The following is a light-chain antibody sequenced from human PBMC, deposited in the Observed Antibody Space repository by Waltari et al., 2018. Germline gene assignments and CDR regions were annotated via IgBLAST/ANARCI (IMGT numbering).Light chain of an antibody. CDR1: QTILYNSKNKNC. CDR3: QQYYTIPPT. CDR2: WAS. J-gene: IGKJ2*01. Sequence: DIVMTQSPDSLAVSLGERATINCKSSQTILYNSKNKNCLTWYQQKPGQPPKLLIFWASTRESGVPDRFSGSGSGTNFTLTISGLQAEDLAVYYCQQYYTIPPTFGQGTKLEI. V-gene: IGKV4-1*01.